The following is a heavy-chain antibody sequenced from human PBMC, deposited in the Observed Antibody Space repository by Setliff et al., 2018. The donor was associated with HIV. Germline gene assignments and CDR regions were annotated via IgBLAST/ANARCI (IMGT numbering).Heavy chain of an antibody. CDR2: INPSSGGT. J-gene: IGHJ4*02. CDR3: ARGGYDFRGLDY. Sequence: ASVKVSCKASGYTFTDYYVHWVRQAPGQGLEWMGWINPSSGGTNYAQTFQGRVTMTRDTSITTAYLDLTSLRSDDTAVFYCARGGYDFRGLDYWGQGTLVTVSS. CDR1: GYTFTDYY. D-gene: IGHD5-12*01. V-gene: IGHV1-2*02.